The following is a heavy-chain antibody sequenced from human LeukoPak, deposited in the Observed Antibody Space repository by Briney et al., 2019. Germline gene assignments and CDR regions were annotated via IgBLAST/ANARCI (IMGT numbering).Heavy chain of an antibody. CDR1: GGSISSYY. Sequence: SETLSLTCTVSGGSISSYYWSWIRQPPGKGLEWIGYIYYSGSTNYNPSLKSRVTISVDTSKNQFSLKLSSVTAADTAVYYCARSGYSLGGYWGQGTLVTVSS. CDR3: ARSGYSLGGY. CDR2: IYYSGST. J-gene: IGHJ4*02. V-gene: IGHV4-59*01. D-gene: IGHD5-18*01.